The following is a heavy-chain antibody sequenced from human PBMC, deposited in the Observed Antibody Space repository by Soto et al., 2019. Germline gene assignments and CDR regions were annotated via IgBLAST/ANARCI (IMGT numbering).Heavy chain of an antibody. V-gene: IGHV3-23*01. Sequence: GSLRLSCAASGFTFNTYGMTWVRQAPGKGLEWVSTVSGSGGGTYYADSVKGRFTISRVNSKNTMYLQMSNLRAEDTAVYSCARIGPYCGGDCYPDFDFWGLGTPVTVSS. J-gene: IGHJ4*02. CDR3: ARIGPYCGGDCYPDFDF. CDR2: VSGSGGGT. CDR1: GFTFNTYG. D-gene: IGHD2-21*02.